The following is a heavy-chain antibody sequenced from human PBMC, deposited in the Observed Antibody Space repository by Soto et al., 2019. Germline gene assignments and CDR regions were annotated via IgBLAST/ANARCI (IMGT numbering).Heavy chain of an antibody. J-gene: IGHJ6*03. Sequence: GESLKISCAASGFTFSSYWMHWVRQAPGKGLVWVSRIYSDGSRTSYADSVKGRFTISRDNAKNTLYLQMDSLSPEDTAVYYCARGAGGYYYMDVWGKGTTVTASS. V-gene: IGHV3-74*01. CDR3: ARGAGGYYYMDV. CDR1: GFTFSSYW. D-gene: IGHD3-10*01. CDR2: IYSDGSRT.